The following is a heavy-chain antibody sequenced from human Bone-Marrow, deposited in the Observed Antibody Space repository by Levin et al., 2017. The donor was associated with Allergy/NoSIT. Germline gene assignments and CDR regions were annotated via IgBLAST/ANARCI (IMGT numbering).Heavy chain of an antibody. J-gene: IGHJ6*02. CDR1: GFTFSSYA. CDR3: ARDLGRGTMVRGVISHMVNYDYYYGMDV. Sequence: QAGGSLRLSCAASGFTFSSYAMHWVRQAPGKGLEWVAVISYDGSNKYYADSVKGRFTISRDNSKNTLYLQMNSLRAEDTAVYYCARDLGRGTMVRGVISHMVNYDYYYGMDVWGQGTTVTVSS. D-gene: IGHD3-10*01. CDR2: ISYDGSNK. V-gene: IGHV3-30*04.